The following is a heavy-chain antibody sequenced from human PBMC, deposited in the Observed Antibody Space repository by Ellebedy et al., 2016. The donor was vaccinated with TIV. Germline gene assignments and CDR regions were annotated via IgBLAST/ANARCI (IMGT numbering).Heavy chain of an antibody. D-gene: IGHD5-18*01. CDR3: ARDSLVDTAMYFDD. CDR1: GFTSDDYG. CDR2: INWNGGST. V-gene: IGHV3-20*04. Sequence: GESLKISXAASGFTSDDYGMSWVRQAPGKGLEWVSGINWNGGSTGYADSVKGRFTISRDNAKNSLYLQMNSLRAEDTAVYYCARDSLVDTAMYFDDWGQGTLVTVSS. J-gene: IGHJ4*02.